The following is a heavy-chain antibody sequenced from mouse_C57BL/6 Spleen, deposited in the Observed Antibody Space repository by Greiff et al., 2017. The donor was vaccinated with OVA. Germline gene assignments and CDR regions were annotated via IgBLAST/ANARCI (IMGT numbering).Heavy chain of an antibody. J-gene: IGHJ1*03. Sequence: QVQLQQSGAELVRPGASVKLSCKASGYTFTDYYINWVKQRPGQGLEWIARIYPGSGNTYYNEKFKGKATLTAEKSSSTAYMQLSSLTSEDSAVYFCAREGVSGYCDVWGTGTTVTVSS. V-gene: IGHV1-76*01. CDR2: IYPGSGNT. CDR3: AREGVSGYCDV. CDR1: GYTFTDYY. D-gene: IGHD3-3*01.